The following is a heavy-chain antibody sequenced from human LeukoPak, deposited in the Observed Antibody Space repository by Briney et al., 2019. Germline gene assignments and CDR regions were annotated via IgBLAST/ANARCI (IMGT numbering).Heavy chain of an antibody. D-gene: IGHD4-17*01. V-gene: IGHV1-2*02. Sequence: ASVKVSCKASGYTFTGYYMHWVRQAPGQGLEWMGWINPNSGGTNYAQKFQGRVTMTRDTSISTAYMELSRLRSDDTAVYYYARDRTVTPLINPQNYFDYWGQGTLVTVSS. CDR2: INPNSGGT. CDR3: ARDRTVTPLINPQNYFDY. CDR1: GYTFTGYY. J-gene: IGHJ4*02.